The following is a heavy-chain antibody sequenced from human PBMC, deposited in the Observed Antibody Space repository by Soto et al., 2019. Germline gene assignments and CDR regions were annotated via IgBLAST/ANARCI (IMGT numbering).Heavy chain of an antibody. CDR2: ISHVGDEK. CDR1: GFSIRNYG. V-gene: IGHV3-30*18. D-gene: IGHD2-21*01. CDR3: AKDLWEIVVVPSAFPGTLRL. J-gene: IGHJ6*02. Sequence: PGGSLRLSCVASGFSIRNYGLHWVRQAPGKGLEWLAVISHVGDEKNYADSVKGRFTVSRDDSNNTVFLQMNSLRADDTALYYCAKDLWEIVVVPSAFPGTLRLWGQGTSVTVYS.